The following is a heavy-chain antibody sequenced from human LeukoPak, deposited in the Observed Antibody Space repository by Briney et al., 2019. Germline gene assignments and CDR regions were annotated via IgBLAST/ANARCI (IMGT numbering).Heavy chain of an antibody. CDR1: GFTFSRFW. CDR3: KSGGAAPGSFDY. J-gene: IGHJ4*02. V-gene: IGHV3-7*01. Sequence: GGSLRLSCAASGFTFSRFWMSWMRQAPGKGLEWVANIRYDGYEEYYVDSVKGRFTISRDNAKNSLYLQLNSLRVEDTAVYYCKSGGAAPGSFDYWGQGTLVTVSP. D-gene: IGHD2-8*02. CDR2: IRYDGYEE.